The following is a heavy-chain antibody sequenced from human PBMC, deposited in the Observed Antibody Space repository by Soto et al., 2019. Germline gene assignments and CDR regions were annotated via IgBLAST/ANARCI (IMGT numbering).Heavy chain of an antibody. Sequence: PSETLSLTCTVSGVSISSGDYYWSWIRQPPGKGLEWIGTIYYHGNTYSNPSLKSRVTISVDTSNNQLSLKLRSVTAADTAVYYCARHDGFSSGWIFDYWGHGTLVTVSS. V-gene: IGHV4-39*01. CDR3: ARHDGFSSGWIFDY. CDR2: IYYHGNT. D-gene: IGHD6-19*01. J-gene: IGHJ4*01. CDR1: GVSISSGDYY.